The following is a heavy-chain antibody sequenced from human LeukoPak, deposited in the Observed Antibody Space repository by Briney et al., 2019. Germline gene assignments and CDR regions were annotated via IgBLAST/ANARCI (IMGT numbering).Heavy chain of an antibody. D-gene: IGHD1-26*01. CDR1: GFTFSSYG. CDR2: IKQDGSEK. Sequence: GGSLRLSCAASGFTFSSYGMHWVRQAPGKGLEWVANIKQDGSEKHYVDSVKGRFTISRDNAKNSLYLQMNSLRAEDTAVYYCAHCGSYIDYWGQGTLVTVSS. CDR3: AHCGSYIDY. J-gene: IGHJ4*02. V-gene: IGHV3-7*01.